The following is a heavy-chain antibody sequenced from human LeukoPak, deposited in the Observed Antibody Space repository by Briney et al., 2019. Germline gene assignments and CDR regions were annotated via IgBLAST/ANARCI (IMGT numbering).Heavy chain of an antibody. Sequence: SETLSLTCTVSGDSINTYDWSWIRQPPGKGLEWIGYIYYTGGTNYNPSLRSRVTMSVDTSNNSFSLKLKSVTAADTAVYHCAREIHYGADRWFDPWGQGILVTVSS. V-gene: IGHV4-59*01. D-gene: IGHD4/OR15-4a*01. J-gene: IGHJ5*02. CDR3: AREIHYGADRWFDP. CDR1: GDSINTYD. CDR2: IYYTGGT.